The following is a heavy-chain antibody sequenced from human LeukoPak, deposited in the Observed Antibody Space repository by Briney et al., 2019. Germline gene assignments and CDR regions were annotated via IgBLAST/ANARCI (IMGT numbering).Heavy chain of an antibody. CDR3: ARLYCSGGSCYRGFIDY. J-gene: IGHJ4*02. D-gene: IGHD2-15*01. CDR1: GGSISSYY. Sequence: TSETLSLTCTVSGGSISSYYWSWIRQPPGKGQEWIGYIYNSGSTNYNPSLKSRVTISVDTSKNQFSLKLSSVTAADTAVYYCARLYCSGGSCYRGFIDYWGQGTLVTVSS. V-gene: IGHV4-59*08. CDR2: IYNSGST.